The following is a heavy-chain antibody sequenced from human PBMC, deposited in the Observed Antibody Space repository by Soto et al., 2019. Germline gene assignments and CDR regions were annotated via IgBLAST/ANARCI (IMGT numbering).Heavy chain of an antibody. D-gene: IGHD2-21*02. CDR1: GYTFTSYG. V-gene: IGHV1-18*01. CDR2: ISAYNGNT. J-gene: IGHJ4*02. CDR3: AREAYCGGDCYRFIDY. Sequence: GASVKVSCKASGYTFTSYGISWVRQAPGQGLEWMGWISAYNGNTNYAQKLQGRVTMTTDTSTSTAYMELRSLRSDDTAVYYCAREAYCGGDCYRFIDYWGQGTLVTGSS.